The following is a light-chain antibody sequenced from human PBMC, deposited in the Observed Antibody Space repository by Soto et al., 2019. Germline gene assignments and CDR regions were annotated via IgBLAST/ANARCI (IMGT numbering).Light chain of an antibody. V-gene: IGKV1-39*01. CDR3: QQYHNWPPTT. CDR2: AAS. J-gene: IGKJ5*01. Sequence: DIQMPQSPSSLSASVGDSVTITCRASQSISSYLNWYQQKPGKAPKLLIYAASSLQSGVPSRFSGSGSGTEFTLTLSSLQAEDFAVYYCQQYHNWPPTTFGQGTRLEIK. CDR1: QSISSY.